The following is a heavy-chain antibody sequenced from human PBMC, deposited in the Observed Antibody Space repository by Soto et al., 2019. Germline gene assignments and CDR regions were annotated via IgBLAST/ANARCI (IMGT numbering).Heavy chain of an antibody. D-gene: IGHD5-12*01. V-gene: IGHV2-5*02. J-gene: IGHJ4*02. Sequence: QITLKESGPTLVKPTQTLTLTCTFSGFSLSPSGVGVGWIRQPPGKALEWLALIYWDGDKRYSPSLKSRLTIIKDTSKNQVVLIMTNMDPVDTATYYCVQTHNWLRFDYWGQGTLVIVSS. CDR1: GFSLSPSGVG. CDR3: VQTHNWLRFDY. CDR2: IYWDGDK.